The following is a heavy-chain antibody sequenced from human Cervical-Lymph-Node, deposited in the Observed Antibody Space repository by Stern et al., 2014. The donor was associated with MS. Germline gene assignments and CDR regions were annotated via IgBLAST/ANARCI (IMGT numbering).Heavy chain of an antibody. D-gene: IGHD2-15*01. Sequence: VQLVESEGGVVQPGRSLRLSCAASGFTFSSYAMHWVRQAPGKGLEWVAVISYDGSNKYYADSVKGRFTISRDNSKNTLYLQMNSLRAEDTAVYYCARSDIVVVVAATYYFDYWGQGTLVTVSS. CDR3: ARSDIVVVVAATYYFDY. CDR1: GFTFSSYA. CDR2: ISYDGSNK. J-gene: IGHJ4*02. V-gene: IGHV3-30*01.